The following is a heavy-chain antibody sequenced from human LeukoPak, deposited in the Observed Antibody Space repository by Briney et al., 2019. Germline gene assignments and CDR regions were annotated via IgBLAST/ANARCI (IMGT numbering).Heavy chain of an antibody. CDR3: ARDVSHSFDY. CDR1: GFTFSTYG. J-gene: IGHJ4*02. V-gene: IGHV3-30*03. CDR2: ITYDGIKK. Sequence: GGSLRLSCAASGFTFSTYGMHWVRQAPGKGLEWVAVITYDGIKKYYADSVKGRFTNSRDNSKNTLYLQMNSLRAEDTAVYHCARDVSHSFDYWGQGTLVTVSS.